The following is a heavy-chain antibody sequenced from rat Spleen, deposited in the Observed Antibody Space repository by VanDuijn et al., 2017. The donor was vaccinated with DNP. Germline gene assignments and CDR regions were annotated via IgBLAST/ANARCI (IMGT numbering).Heavy chain of an antibody. CDR1: GFTLSSSD. CDR3: GKNTGYYFDH. J-gene: IGHJ2*01. CDR2: ISASGGST. V-gene: IGHV5-25*01. D-gene: IGHD4-1*01. Sequence: EVRLVESGGGLVQPGRSLKLSCAASGFTLSSSDMAWVRQTPTMGLEWVASISASGGSTYYPDSVKGRFTISRDNAKSSLYLQMNSLKSEDTATYYCGKNTGYYFDHWGQGVMVTVSS.